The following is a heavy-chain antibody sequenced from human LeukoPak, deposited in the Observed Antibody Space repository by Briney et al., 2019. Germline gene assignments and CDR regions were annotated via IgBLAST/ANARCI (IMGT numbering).Heavy chain of an antibody. CDR3: ARARVDSSSSEDY. V-gene: IGHV3-21*01. CDR1: GFTFSSYS. D-gene: IGHD6-6*01. Sequence: GGSLRLSCAASGFTFSSYSMNWFRQAPGKGLEWVSSISSSSSYIYYADSVKGRFTISRDNAKNSLYLQMNSLRAEDTAVYYCARARVDSSSSEDYWGQGTLVTVSS. J-gene: IGHJ4*02. CDR2: ISSSSSYI.